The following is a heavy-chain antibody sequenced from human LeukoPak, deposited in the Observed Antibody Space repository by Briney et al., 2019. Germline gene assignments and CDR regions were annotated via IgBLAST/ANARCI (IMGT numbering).Heavy chain of an antibody. D-gene: IGHD6-19*01. CDR2: ISGSGGST. CDR1: GFTFSSYA. J-gene: IGHJ4*02. CDR3: ARGEVAVAGRLYDY. Sequence: GGSLRLSCAASGFTFSSYAMSWVRQAPGKGLEWVSAISGSGGSTYYADSVKGRFTISRDNSKNTLYLQMNSLKAEDTAVYYCARGEVAVAGRLYDYWGQGTLVTVSS. V-gene: IGHV3-23*01.